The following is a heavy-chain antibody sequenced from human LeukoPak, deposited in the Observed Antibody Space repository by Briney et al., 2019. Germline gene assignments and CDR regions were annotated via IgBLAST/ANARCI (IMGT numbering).Heavy chain of an antibody. D-gene: IGHD1-26*01. CDR2: INHSGST. Sequence: SETLSLTCAVYGGSFSGYYWSWIRQPPGKGLEWIGEINHSGSTNYNPSLKSRVTISVDTSKNQFSLKLSSVTAADTAVYYCARDPDSGSYQPISWGQGTLVTVSS. CDR3: ARDPDSGSYQPIS. J-gene: IGHJ4*02. CDR1: GGSFSGYY. V-gene: IGHV4-34*01.